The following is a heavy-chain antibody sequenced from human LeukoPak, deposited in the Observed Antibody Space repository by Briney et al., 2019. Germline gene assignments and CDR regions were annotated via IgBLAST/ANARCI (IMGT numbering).Heavy chain of an antibody. CDR1: GGSVSSGSYY. J-gene: IGHJ4*02. CDR2: IHYSGST. V-gene: IGHV4-61*01. CDR3: AREGVPSGHYYVSGLVDY. Sequence: SETLSLTCTVSGGSVSSGSYYWSWIRQPPGKGLEWIGYIHYSGSTNYSPSLKSRVTISVDTSKNQFSLKLSSVTAADTAVYYCAREGVPSGHYYVSGLVDYWGQGTLVTVSS. D-gene: IGHD3-22*01.